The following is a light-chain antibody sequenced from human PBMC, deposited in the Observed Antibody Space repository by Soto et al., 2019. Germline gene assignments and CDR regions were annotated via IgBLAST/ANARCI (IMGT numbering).Light chain of an antibody. CDR2: AAS. CDR3: QQNNSTPMYS. J-gene: IGKJ2*01. Sequence: DIQMTQSPSSLSASVGDRVTITCRASQSISSYLNWYQQKPGKAPKLLIYAASSLQSGVPSRFSGSGSGTDFTLTISSLQPEDVATYYCQQNNSTPMYSFGQGTKLEIK. V-gene: IGKV1-39*01. CDR1: QSISSY.